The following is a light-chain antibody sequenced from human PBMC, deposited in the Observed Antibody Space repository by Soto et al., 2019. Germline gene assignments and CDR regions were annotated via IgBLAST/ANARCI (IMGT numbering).Light chain of an antibody. CDR2: DAS. J-gene: IGKJ1*01. CDR1: QDISNY. Sequence: DIQMTQSPSSLSASVGDRVTITCQASQDISNYLNWYQQKPGKAPKLLIYDASNLETGVPSRFSGSGSGTDFTFTISSLQPEDIATYYCQQCNSYSWTFGQGTKVES. CDR3: QQCNSYSWT. V-gene: IGKV1-33*01.